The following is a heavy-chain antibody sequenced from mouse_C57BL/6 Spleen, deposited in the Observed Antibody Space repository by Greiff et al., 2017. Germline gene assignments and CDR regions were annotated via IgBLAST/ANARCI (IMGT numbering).Heavy chain of an antibody. CDR1: GFTFNAYA. J-gene: IGHJ1*03. CDR3: VRDYSNYVGYWYFDV. Sequence: EVKVEESGGGLVQPKGSLKLSCAASGFTFNAYAMHWVRQAPGKGLEWVARIRSKSSNYATYYADSVKDRFTISRDDSQSMLYLQMNNLKTEDTAMYYCVRDYSNYVGYWYFDVWGTGTTVTVSS. D-gene: IGHD2-5*01. V-gene: IGHV10-3*01. CDR2: IRSKSSNYAT.